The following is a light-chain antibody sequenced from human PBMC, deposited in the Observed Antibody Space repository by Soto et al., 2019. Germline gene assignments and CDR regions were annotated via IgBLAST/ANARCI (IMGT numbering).Light chain of an antibody. CDR3: SSFAGSPVV. Sequence: QSALTQPRSVSGSPGQSVTISCTGTKSDLGAYNYVSWYQQHPGKVPKLILYEVSKRPSGVPDRFSGSRSGNTASLTVSGLQAEDEADYYCSSFAGSPVVFGGGTKLTVL. CDR2: EVS. CDR1: KSDLGAYNY. V-gene: IGLV2-11*01. J-gene: IGLJ2*01.